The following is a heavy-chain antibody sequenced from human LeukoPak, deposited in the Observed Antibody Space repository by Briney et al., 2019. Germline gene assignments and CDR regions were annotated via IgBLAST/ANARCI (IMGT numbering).Heavy chain of an antibody. CDR3: ARHRLLTTALDY. CDR1: GYSFTSYW. CDR2: IYPSDSDT. Sequence: GESLKISCKGSGYSFTSYWIGWVRQMPGKGLEWMGIIYPSDSDTRYSPSFQGQVTISADKSIGTAYLQWSSLKASDTAIYYCARHRLLTTALDYWGQRTLVTVSS. D-gene: IGHD4-17*01. J-gene: IGHJ4*02. V-gene: IGHV5-51*01.